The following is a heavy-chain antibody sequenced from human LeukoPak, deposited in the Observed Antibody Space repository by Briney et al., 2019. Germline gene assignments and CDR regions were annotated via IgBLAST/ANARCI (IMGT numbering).Heavy chain of an antibody. CDR2: ISGSGGST. CDR1: GFTFSSYA. V-gene: IGHV3-23*01. Sequence: PGGSLRLSCAASGFTFSSYAMSWVHQAPGKGLEWVSGISGSGGSTYYADSVKGRFTISRDNSKNRLYLQMNSLRAEDTAVYYCAKRPRGNYLDPFDYWGQGTLVTVSS. D-gene: IGHD3-10*01. CDR3: AKRPRGNYLDPFDY. J-gene: IGHJ4*02.